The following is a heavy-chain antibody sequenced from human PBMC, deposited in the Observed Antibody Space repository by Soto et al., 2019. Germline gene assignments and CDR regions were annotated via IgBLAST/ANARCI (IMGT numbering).Heavy chain of an antibody. CDR3: VRAARSGTTHFDY. Sequence: EVQLVESGGVLVQPGGSLRLSCLASGLTFSDHCMDWFRQAPGKVLEWVGRSRNKAKSYTTDYAASVKGRFTISRDDSKSSVYLQMNSLPTEDTAVYYCVRAARSGTTHFDYWGQGTLVTVSS. CDR1: GLTFSDHC. D-gene: IGHD1-7*01. V-gene: IGHV3-72*01. J-gene: IGHJ4*02. CDR2: SRNKAKSYTT.